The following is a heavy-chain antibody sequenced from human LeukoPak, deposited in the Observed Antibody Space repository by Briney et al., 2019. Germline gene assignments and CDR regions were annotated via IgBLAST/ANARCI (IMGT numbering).Heavy chain of an antibody. J-gene: IGHJ4*02. CDR1: GGSISSGGYY. Sequence: PSETLSLTCTVSGGSISSGGYYWSWIRQHPGKGLEWIGYIYHSGSTYYNPSLKSRFTRSVDTSKNQFSLKLSSVTAADTAVYYCATGIVANDYWGQGTLVTVSS. CDR2: IYHSGST. CDR3: ATGIVANDY. V-gene: IGHV4-31*03. D-gene: IGHD5-12*01.